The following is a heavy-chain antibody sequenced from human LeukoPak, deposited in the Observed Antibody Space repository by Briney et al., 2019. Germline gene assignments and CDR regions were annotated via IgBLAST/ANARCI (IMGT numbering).Heavy chain of an antibody. CDR2: FDLDGAGET. J-gene: IGHJ4*02. CDR1: GYSLTGVS. Sequence: ASVKVSCKVSGYSLTGVSEYWVRQAPGKGLEWMGGFDLDGAGETFFAQKFEGRVTMTEDTSTDTVYMELSSLRSDDTAVYYCAMGDPYQLLEYWGQGTLVTVPS. D-gene: IGHD2-2*01. V-gene: IGHV1-24*01. CDR3: AMGDPYQLLEY.